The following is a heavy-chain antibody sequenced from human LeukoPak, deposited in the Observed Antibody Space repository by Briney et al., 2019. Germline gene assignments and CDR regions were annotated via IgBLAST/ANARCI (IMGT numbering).Heavy chain of an antibody. CDR3: AKATGLNYYYYMDV. V-gene: IGHV3-9*01. Sequence: PGGSLRLSCAASGFTFDDDAMHWVRQAQGKGLEWVSGISWNSGSIGYADSVKGRFTISRDNAKNFLYLQMNSLRAEDTALYYCAKATGLNYYYYMDVWGKGTTVTISS. CDR2: ISWNSGSI. D-gene: IGHD2-8*02. CDR1: GFTFDDDA. J-gene: IGHJ6*03.